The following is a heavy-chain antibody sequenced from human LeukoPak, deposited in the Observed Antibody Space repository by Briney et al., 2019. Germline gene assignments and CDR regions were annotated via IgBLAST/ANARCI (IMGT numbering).Heavy chain of an antibody. CDR1: GGSISSGGYY. CDR3: ARTVFLDIVVVPAAIWVDAFDI. D-gene: IGHD2-2*01. J-gene: IGHJ3*02. V-gene: IGHV4-31*03. CDR2: IYYSAST. Sequence: SETLSLTCTVSGGSISSGGYYWSWIRQHPGMGLEWIGYIYYSASTYSNPSIKSRVTISVDTSKNQFSLKLSSVTAADMAVYYCARTVFLDIVVVPAAIWVDAFDIWGPGTMVTVSS.